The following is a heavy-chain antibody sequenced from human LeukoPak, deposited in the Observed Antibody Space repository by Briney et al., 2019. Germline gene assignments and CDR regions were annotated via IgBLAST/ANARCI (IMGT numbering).Heavy chain of an antibody. J-gene: IGHJ6*02. V-gene: IGHV3-23*01. CDR3: AKDYREQLALNGMDV. CDR2: ISGSGGST. D-gene: IGHD6-6*01. Sequence: GGSLRDSCAASGFTFSSYAMSWVRQAPGKGLEWVSAISGSGGSTYYADSVKGRFTISRDNSKNTLYLQMNSLRAEDTAVYYCAKDYREQLALNGMDVWGQGTTVTVSS. CDR1: GFTFSSYA.